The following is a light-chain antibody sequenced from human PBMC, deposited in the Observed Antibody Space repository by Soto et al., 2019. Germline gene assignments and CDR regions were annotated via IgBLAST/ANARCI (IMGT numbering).Light chain of an antibody. V-gene: IGLV2-8*01. J-gene: IGLJ1*01. CDR3: SSYAGNNNPYV. CDR1: SSDVGGYNY. Sequence: QSALTQPPSASGSPGQSVTISCTGTSSDVGGYNYVSWYQHHPGKAPKLMVSEGSKRPSGVPDRFSGSKSGNTASLTVSGLQAEDEADYYCSSYAGNNNPYVFGTGTKLTVL. CDR2: EGS.